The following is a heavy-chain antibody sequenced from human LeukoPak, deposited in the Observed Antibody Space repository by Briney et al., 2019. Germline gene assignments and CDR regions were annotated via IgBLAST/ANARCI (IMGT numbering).Heavy chain of an antibody. CDR2: IYHSGST. Sequence: SETLSLTCTVSGYSISSGYYWGWIRQPPGKGLEWIGSIYHSGSTYYNPSLKSRVTISVDTSKNQFSLKLSSVTAADTAVYYCARDLYGDLDYWGQGTLVTASS. CDR1: GYSISSGYY. CDR3: ARDLYGDLDY. V-gene: IGHV4-38-2*02. J-gene: IGHJ4*02. D-gene: IGHD4-17*01.